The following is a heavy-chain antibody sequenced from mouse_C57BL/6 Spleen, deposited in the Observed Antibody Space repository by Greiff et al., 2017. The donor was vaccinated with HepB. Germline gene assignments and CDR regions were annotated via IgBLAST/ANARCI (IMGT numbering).Heavy chain of an antibody. CDR2: IDPEDGDT. V-gene: IGHV14-1*01. CDR3: TTSLFSWFAY. D-gene: IGHD6-1*01. J-gene: IGHJ3*01. Sequence: VQLQQSGAELVRPGASVKLSCTASGFNIKDYYMHWVKQRPEQGLEWIGRIDPEDGDTEYAPKFQGKATMTADTSSNPAYLQLSSLTSEDTAVYYCTTSLFSWFAYWGQGTLVTVSA. CDR1: GFNIKDYY.